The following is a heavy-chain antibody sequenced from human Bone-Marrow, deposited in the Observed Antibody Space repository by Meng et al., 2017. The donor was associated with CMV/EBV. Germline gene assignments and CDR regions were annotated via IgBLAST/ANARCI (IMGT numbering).Heavy chain of an antibody. Sequence: GSLSLTCTVSGGSISSYYWSWIRQPPGKGLEWIGYIYYSGSTNYNPSLKSRVTISVDTSKNQFSLKLSSVTAADTAVYYCARDLAVAGTDGMDVWGQGTTVTVSS. CDR1: GGSISSYY. CDR2: IYYSGST. J-gene: IGHJ6*02. D-gene: IGHD6-19*01. V-gene: IGHV4-59*01. CDR3: ARDLAVAGTDGMDV.